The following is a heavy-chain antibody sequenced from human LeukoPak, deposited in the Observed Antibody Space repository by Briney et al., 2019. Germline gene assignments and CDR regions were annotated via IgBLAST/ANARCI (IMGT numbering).Heavy chain of an antibody. J-gene: IGHJ4*02. CDR1: GFTFGEYG. V-gene: IGHV3-49*04. CDR3: TSRGDSSGYYDY. Sequence: GGSLRLSCTASGFTFGEYGLTWVRQAPGKGLEWVGLIRSEANGGTQAHAGSVKGRFSISRNDSKSIAYLQMNSLKPTDTAVYYYTSRGDSSGYYDYWGQGTLVTVSS. CDR2: IRSEANGGTQ. D-gene: IGHD3-22*01.